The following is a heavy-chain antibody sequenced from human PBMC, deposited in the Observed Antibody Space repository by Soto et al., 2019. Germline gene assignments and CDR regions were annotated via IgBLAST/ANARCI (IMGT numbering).Heavy chain of an antibody. CDR2: INHSGST. V-gene: IGHV4-34*01. Sequence: PSETLSLTCAVYGGPFSGYYWSWIRQPPGKGLEWIGEINHSGSTNYNPSLKSRVTISVDTSKNQFSLKLSSVTAADTAVYYCARMYYDFWSGYYTAPFDPWGQGTLVTVSS. J-gene: IGHJ5*02. CDR3: ARMYYDFWSGYYTAPFDP. CDR1: GGPFSGYY. D-gene: IGHD3-3*01.